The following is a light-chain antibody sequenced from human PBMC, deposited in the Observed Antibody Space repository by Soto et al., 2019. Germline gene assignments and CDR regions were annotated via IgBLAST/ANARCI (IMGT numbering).Light chain of an antibody. CDR2: KVS. Sequence: DVVMTQSPLSLPVTLGQPASISCRSSQSLVYSDGNSYLTWFQQRPGQSPRRLIYKVSNRDSGVPDRFSGSGSGADFTLKISRVEADDVGIYYCMQGTHWPRRFGQGTKVEI. CDR3: MQGTHWPRR. J-gene: IGKJ1*01. V-gene: IGKV2-30*01. CDR1: QSLVYSDGNSY.